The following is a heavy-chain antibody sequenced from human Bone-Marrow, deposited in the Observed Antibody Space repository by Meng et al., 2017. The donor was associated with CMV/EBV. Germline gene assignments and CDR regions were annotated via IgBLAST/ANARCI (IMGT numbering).Heavy chain of an antibody. V-gene: IGHV1-18*01. CDR2: ISAYNGNT. CDR1: GYTFTSYG. J-gene: IGHJ6*02. Sequence: ASVKVSCKASGYTFTSYGISWVRQAPGQGLEWMGWISAYNGNTNYAQKFQGRVTMTTDTSTSTAYMELRSLRPDDTAVYYCARGPVLDIVVVPAAIDYYGMDVWGQGTTVTVSS. D-gene: IGHD2-2*02. CDR3: ARGPVLDIVVVPAAIDYYGMDV.